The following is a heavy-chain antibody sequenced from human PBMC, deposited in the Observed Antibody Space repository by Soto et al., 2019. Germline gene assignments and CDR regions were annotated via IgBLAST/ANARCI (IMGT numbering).Heavy chain of an antibody. D-gene: IGHD1-1*01. CDR2: MNPNSGHT. V-gene: IGHV1-8*01. CDR1: GYTFTSFD. J-gene: IGHJ4*02. CDR3: TRGRNSGDGYNGGGY. Sequence: ASVKVSCKASGYTFTSFDINWVRQATGQGLEWMGWMNPNSGHTGYAQKFQGRVTMTRDTSISTAYMELSSLRYEDTAVYYCTRGRNSGDGYNGGGYWGQGTLVTVTS.